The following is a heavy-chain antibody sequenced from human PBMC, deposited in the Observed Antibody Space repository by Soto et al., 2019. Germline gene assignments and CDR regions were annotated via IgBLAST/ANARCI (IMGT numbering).Heavy chain of an antibody. CDR1: GGSVSSDTHY. CDR2: IYSSGST. Sequence: SETLSLTCTVSGGSVSSDTHYWSWIRQPPGKRLEWIGFIYSSGSTNYNPSLKSRVTISVDTSKNQFSLKLSSVTAADTAVYYCASGVVVAATSSWFDPWGQGTLVTVS. CDR3: ASGVVVAATSSWFDP. V-gene: IGHV4-61*01. D-gene: IGHD2-15*01. J-gene: IGHJ5*02.